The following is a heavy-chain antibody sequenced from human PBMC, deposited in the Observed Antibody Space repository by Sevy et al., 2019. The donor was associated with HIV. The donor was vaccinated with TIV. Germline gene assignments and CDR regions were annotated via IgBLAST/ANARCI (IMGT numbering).Heavy chain of an antibody. J-gene: IGHJ6*02. Sequence: GGSLRLSCAVSGIIFTTSGMHWVRQAPGKGLEWVAVISYDGRNKFYGDSVKGRFTISRGNPKNILYLQMNSLRDEDTAVYYCAKDFTGYNGMDVWGQGTMVTVSS. V-gene: IGHV3-30*18. CDR3: AKDFTGYNGMDV. CDR2: ISYDGRNK. CDR1: GIIFTTSG. D-gene: IGHD3-9*01.